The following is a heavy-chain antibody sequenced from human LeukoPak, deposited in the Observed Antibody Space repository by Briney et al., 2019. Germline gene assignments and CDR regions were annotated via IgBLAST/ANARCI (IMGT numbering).Heavy chain of an antibody. V-gene: IGHV4-30-2*01. CDR3: ARDADPFAFDY. D-gene: IGHD3-16*01. CDR2: VRHTGTT. Sequence: SETLSLTCAVSGGSISSGFYSWNWIRQPPRKGLEWIGYVRHTGTTYYNPSLKSRLTISVDTSKNQFSLKLSSVTAADTAIYYCARDADPFAFDYCCQGTLVTVSS. J-gene: IGHJ4*02. CDR1: GGSISSGFYS.